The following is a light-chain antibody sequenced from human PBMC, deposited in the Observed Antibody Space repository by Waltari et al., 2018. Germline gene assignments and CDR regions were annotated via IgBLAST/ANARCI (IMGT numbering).Light chain of an antibody. V-gene: IGLV2-23*02. CDR2: EVT. J-gene: IGLJ2*01. Sequence: QSALTQPASVSGSPGQSITISCTGTNSDVGSYNHVSWYQQHPGKAPKLMIFEVTKRPSGVPNGFSGSKSGNTASLTISGLQAEDEADYYCCSYAGRITFVVFGGGTKLTVL. CDR3: CSYAGRITFVV. CDR1: NSDVGSYNH.